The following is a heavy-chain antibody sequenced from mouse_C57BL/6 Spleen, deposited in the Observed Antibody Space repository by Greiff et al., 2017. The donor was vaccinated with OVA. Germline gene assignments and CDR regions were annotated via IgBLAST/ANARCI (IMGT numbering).Heavy chain of an antibody. D-gene: IGHD1-1*01. J-gene: IGHJ1*03. Sequence: EVLLQQSGPELVKPGASVKISCKASGYSFTDYNMNWVKQSNGKSLEWIGVINPNYGTTSYNQKFKGKATLTVDQSSSTAYMQLNSLTSEDSAVYYCAKGYYGSSYGYFDVWGTGTTVTVSS. CDR3: AKGYYGSSYGYFDV. V-gene: IGHV1-39*01. CDR1: GYSFTDYN. CDR2: INPNYGTT.